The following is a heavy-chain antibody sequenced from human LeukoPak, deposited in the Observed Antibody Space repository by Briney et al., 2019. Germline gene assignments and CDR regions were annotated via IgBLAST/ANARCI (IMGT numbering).Heavy chain of an antibody. D-gene: IGHD3-9*01. J-gene: IGHJ3*02. CDR2: FDPEDGET. Sequence: ASVKVSCKVSGYTLTELSMHWVRQAPGKGLEWMGGFDPEDGETIYAQKFQGRVTMTEDTSTDTAYMELSSLRSEDTAVYYCATEYYDILTGYYKPFNAFDIWGQGTMVTVSS. CDR1: GYTLTELS. CDR3: ATEYYDILTGYYKPFNAFDI. V-gene: IGHV1-24*01.